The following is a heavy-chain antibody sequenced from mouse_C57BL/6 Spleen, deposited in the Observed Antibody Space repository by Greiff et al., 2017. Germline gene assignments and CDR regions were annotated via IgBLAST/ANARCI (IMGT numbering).Heavy chain of an antibody. V-gene: IGHV5-16*01. CDR3: ARDLYFDY. CDR1: GFTFSDYY. J-gene: IGHJ2*01. Sequence: EVMLVESEGGLVQPGRSMKLSCTASGFTFSDYYMAWVRQVPEKGLEWVANINYDGSSTYYLDSLKSRFIISRDNAKNILYLQMSSLKSEDTATYYCARDLYFDYWGQGTTLTVSS. CDR2: INYDGSST.